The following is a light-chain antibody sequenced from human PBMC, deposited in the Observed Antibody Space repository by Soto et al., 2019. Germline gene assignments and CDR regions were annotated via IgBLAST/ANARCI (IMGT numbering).Light chain of an antibody. J-gene: IGKJ5*01. CDR2: GAS. CDR3: QQYGSSPPIT. V-gene: IGKV3-20*01. Sequence: ETVLTQSPGTLSLSPGERATLSCRASQSVRSSNLAWYQQKPGQAPRLLIYGASSRATGIPDRFSGSGSGSDFTLTISRLEPEDFAVYYCQQYGSSPPITFDQGTRLEIK. CDR1: QSVRSSN.